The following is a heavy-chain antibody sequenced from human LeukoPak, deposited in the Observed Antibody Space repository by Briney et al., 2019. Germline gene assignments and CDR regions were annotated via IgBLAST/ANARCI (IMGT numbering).Heavy chain of an antibody. J-gene: IGHJ4*02. D-gene: IGHD3-22*01. CDR3: AKGGNYYDSSGYSGTMGYFDY. CDR1: GFTFSSYG. V-gene: IGHV3-30*02. Sequence: GGSLRLSCAASGFTFSSYGMHWVRQAPGKGLEWVAFIRYDGSNKYYADSVKGRFTISRDNSKNTLYLQMNSLRAEDTAVYYCAKGGNYYDSSGYSGTMGYFDYWGQGTLVTVSS. CDR2: IRYDGSNK.